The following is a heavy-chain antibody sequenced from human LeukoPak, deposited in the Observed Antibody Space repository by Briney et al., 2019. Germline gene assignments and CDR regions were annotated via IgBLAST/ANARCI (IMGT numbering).Heavy chain of an antibody. J-gene: IGHJ6*03. D-gene: IGHD6-13*01. Sequence: SETLSLTCTVSGYSISSGYYWGWIRQPPGKGLEWIGSIYHSGSTYYNPSLKSRVTISVDTSKNQFSLKLSSVTAADTAVYYCARGGSSSWQRVYYYYMDVWGKGTTVTVSS. V-gene: IGHV4-38-2*02. CDR3: ARGGSSSWQRVYYYYMDV. CDR2: IYHSGST. CDR1: GYSISSGYY.